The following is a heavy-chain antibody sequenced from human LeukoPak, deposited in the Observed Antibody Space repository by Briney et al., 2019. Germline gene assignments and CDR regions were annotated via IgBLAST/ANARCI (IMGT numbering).Heavy chain of an antibody. CDR3: ARAARYGSGTYYYYYYYMDV. CDR1: GGSISKSYLY. CDR2: IYYSGST. J-gene: IGHJ6*03. D-gene: IGHD3-10*01. Sequence: PSETLSLTCSVSGGSISKSYLYWSRIRQPPGKGLEWIGYIYYSGSTNYNPSLKTRVTISVDTSKNQFSLKLSSVTAADTAVYYCARAARYGSGTYYYYYYYMDVWGKGTTVTISS. V-gene: IGHV4-61*01.